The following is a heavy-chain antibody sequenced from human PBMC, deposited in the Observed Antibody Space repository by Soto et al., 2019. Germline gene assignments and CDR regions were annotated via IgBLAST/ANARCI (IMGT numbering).Heavy chain of an antibody. Sequence: EVQLEESGGGVVQPGGSLRLSCAVSGFSFNDHYLEWVRQAPGKGLEWVGRTRNNVYSSTKVYAPSLEGRFTISRDDSRDVLYLQMNGLNTEVTAIYYCVTSSPTSSCSGLDSWGRGTLVTVSS. D-gene: IGHD6-13*01. CDR1: GFSFNDHY. J-gene: IGHJ5*01. V-gene: IGHV3-72*01. CDR3: VTSSPTSSCSGLDS. CDR2: TRNNVYSSTK.